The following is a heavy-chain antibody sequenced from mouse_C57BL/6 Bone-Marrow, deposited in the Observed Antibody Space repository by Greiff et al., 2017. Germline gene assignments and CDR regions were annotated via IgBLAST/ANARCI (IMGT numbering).Heavy chain of an antibody. CDR1: GFNIQDYY. D-gene: IGHD1-1*01. V-gene: IGHV14-1*01. CDR2: IDPEDGDT. CDR3: TTRFPYGSGWYFDV. Sequence: DVQLQESGAELVRPGASVKLSCTASGFNIQDYYMHWVKQRPEQGLEWIGRIDPEDGDTEYAPKFQGKATMTADTSSNTAYLQLSSLTSEDTAVYYCTTRFPYGSGWYFDVWGTGTTVTVSS. J-gene: IGHJ1*03.